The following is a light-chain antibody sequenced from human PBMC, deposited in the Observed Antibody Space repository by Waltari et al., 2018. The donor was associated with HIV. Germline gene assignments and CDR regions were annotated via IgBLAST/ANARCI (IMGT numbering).Light chain of an antibody. J-gene: IGLJ3*02. CDR1: SSNISRNY. Sequence: QSVLTQPPSASGTPGQRVTISCYGSSSNISRNYVYRYQQFPGTAPKLLIYRHNQRPSGVPDRFSGSKSGTSASLAISGLRSEDEADYYCAAWDDSLSAWVFGGGTKLTVL. V-gene: IGLV1-47*01. CDR3: AAWDDSLSAWV. CDR2: RHN.